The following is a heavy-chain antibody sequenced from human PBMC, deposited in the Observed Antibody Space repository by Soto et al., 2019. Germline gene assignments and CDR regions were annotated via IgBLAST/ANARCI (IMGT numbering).Heavy chain of an antibody. CDR1: GGTFSSYA. V-gene: IGHV1-69*06. CDR2: IIPIFGTA. J-gene: IGHJ6*04. D-gene: IGHD1-20*01. Sequence: ASVKVSCKASGGTFSSYAISWVRQAPGQGLEWMGGIIPIFGTANYAQKFQGRVTITADKSASTAYMELSSLRSEDTAVYYCARAYNWNDGGYYYYGMDVWGKGTTVTVSS. CDR3: ARAYNWNDGGYYYYGMDV.